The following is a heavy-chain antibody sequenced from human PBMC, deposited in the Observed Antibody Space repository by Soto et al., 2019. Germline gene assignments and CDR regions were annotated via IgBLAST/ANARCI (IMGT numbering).Heavy chain of an antibody. CDR3: ARYRRGTGWYYLDY. D-gene: IGHD6-19*01. J-gene: IGHJ4*02. CDR2: INHSGST. V-gene: IGHV4-34*10. CDR1: GECFSGYY. Sequence: SETLSLTCAVYGECFSGYYCTWIRQPPGTGLEWIGEINHSGSTNYSPSLQSRVTMSVDRSKNQFSLALTSVTAADTALYFCARYRRGTGWYYLDYWGQGILVTVSS.